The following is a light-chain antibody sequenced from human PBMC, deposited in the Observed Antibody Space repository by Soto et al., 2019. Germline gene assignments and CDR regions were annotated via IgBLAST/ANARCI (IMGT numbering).Light chain of an antibody. CDR1: QSISIW. J-gene: IGKJ3*01. V-gene: IGKV1-5*03. Sequence: DIQLTQSPYTLSASVGDRVTLTCLARQSISIWLAWYQQKPGKAPKLLIYKASSLESGGPTRFSGSGSGTDFTLTISSLQPEDFATYYCQQYNSYVFGPGTKVDIK. CDR2: KAS. CDR3: QQYNSYV.